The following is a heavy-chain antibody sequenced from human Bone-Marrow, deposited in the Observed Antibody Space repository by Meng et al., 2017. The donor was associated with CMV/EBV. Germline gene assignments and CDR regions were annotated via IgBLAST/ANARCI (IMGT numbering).Heavy chain of an antibody. CDR3: AREGKPYYDFWSGYTTQNWFDP. J-gene: IGHJ5*02. D-gene: IGHD3-3*01. CDR2: IYYSGST. CDR1: GGSISSSSYY. Sequence: SETLSLTCTVSGGSISSSSYYWGWIRQPPGKGLEWIGSIYYSGSTYYNPSLKSRVTISVDTSKNQFSLKLSSVTAADTAVYYCAREGKPYYDFWSGYTTQNWFDPWGQGTLVTVSS. V-gene: IGHV4-39*07.